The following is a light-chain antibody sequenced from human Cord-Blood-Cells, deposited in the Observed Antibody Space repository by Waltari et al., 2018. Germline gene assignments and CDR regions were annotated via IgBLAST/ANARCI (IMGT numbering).Light chain of an antibody. Sequence: QSALTQPPSASGSPGQSVTISCTGTSSDVGGYNYVSWYQQHPGKAPTLMTYEVSKRPSGVPDRFSGCKSGNTSSLTVSGLQAEDEADYYCSSYAGSNNFVFGTGTKVTVL. CDR1: SSDVGGYNY. J-gene: IGLJ1*01. CDR2: EVS. V-gene: IGLV2-8*01. CDR3: SSYAGSNNFV.